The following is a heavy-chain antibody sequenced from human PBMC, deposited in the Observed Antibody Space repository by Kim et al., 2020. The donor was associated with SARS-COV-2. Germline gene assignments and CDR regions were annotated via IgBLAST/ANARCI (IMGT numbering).Heavy chain of an antibody. Sequence: SETLSLTCTVSGGSISSGGYYWSWIRQHPGKGLEWIGYIYYSGSTYYNPSLKSRVTISVDTSKNQFSLKLSSVTAADTAVYYCARVGNTAMVYYYYGMDVWGQGTTVTVSS. J-gene: IGHJ6*02. CDR2: IYYSGST. V-gene: IGHV4-31*03. CDR1: GGSISSGGYY. D-gene: IGHD5-18*01. CDR3: ARVGNTAMVYYYYGMDV.